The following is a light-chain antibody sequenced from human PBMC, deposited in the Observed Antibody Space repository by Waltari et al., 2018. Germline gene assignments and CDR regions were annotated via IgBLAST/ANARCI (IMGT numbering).Light chain of an antibody. CDR1: QSVLYSSNNKNY. Sequence: DIVMTQSPDSLAVSLGERATINCKSSQSVLYSSNNKNYLAWYQQKPGQPPKVLIYWASTRESGVPDRCSGSGSGTEFTLTISSLQAEDVAVYYCQQYYSTLYTFGQGTKLEIK. V-gene: IGKV4-1*01. CDR3: QQYYSTLYT. J-gene: IGKJ2*01. CDR2: WAS.